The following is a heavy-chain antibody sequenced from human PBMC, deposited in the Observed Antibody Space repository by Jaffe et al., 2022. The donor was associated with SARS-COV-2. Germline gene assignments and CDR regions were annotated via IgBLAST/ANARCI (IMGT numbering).Heavy chain of an antibody. CDR2: IFSNDEK. CDR1: GFSLSNARMG. Sequence: QVTLKESGPVLVKPTETLTLTCTVSGFSLSNARMGVSWIRQPPGKALEWLAHIFSNDEKSYSTSLKSRLTISKDTSKSQVVLTMTNMDPVDTATYYCARTPYSSSWYGNWFDPWGQGTLVTVSS. D-gene: IGHD6-13*01. V-gene: IGHV2-26*01. CDR3: ARTPYSSSWYGNWFDP. J-gene: IGHJ5*02.